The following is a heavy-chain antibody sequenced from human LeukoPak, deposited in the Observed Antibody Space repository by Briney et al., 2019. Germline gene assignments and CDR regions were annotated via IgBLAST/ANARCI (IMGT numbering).Heavy chain of an antibody. CDR2: IKHDGTEK. CDR3: VRSAKTFDY. V-gene: IGHV3-7*01. J-gene: IGHJ4*02. CDR1: GFTFSSYG. Sequence: GGTLRLSCAASGFTFSSYGMSWVRQAPGKGLEWVANIKHDGTEKYYVDSVKGRFTISRDNAKNSLYLQMNSLRAEDTAVYYCVRSAKTFDYWGQGTLVTVSP.